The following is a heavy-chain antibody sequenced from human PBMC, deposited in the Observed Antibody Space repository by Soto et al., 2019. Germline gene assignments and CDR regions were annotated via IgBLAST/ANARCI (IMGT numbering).Heavy chain of an antibody. CDR1: GGSVSGYY. J-gene: IGHJ4*02. CDR3: ARHYASGTYPLEY. CDR2: IYDSGTI. D-gene: IGHD3-10*01. V-gene: IGHV4-59*08. Sequence: SETLSLTCTVSGGSVSGYYWSWIRQSPENGLQWIVYIYDSGTINYNPSLKSRITVSVDTSKNQVSLKLSPVTAADTAVYYCARHYASGTYPLEYWGQGTLVTVSS.